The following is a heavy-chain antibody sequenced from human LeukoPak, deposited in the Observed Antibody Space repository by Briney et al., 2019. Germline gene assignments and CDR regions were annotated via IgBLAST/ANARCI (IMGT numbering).Heavy chain of an antibody. CDR1: GYSISSGHY. V-gene: IGHV4-38-2*02. CDR2: ICHSGGT. CDR3: ARGFGSGSYAAY. Sequence: SETLSLTCTVSGYSISSGHYWGWIRQPPGKGLEWIGSICHSGGTYYNPSLKSRVTISVDTSKNQFSLKLSSVTAADTAVYYCARGFGSGSYAAYWGQGALVTVSS. D-gene: IGHD3-10*01. J-gene: IGHJ4*02.